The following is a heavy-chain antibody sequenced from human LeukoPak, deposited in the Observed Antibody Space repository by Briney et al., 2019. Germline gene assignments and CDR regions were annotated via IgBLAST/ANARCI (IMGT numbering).Heavy chain of an antibody. CDR1: GFTFSSYE. Sequence: GGSLRLSCAASGFTFSSYEMNWVRQAPGKGLEWVSYISSSGSTIYYADSVKGRFTISRDNAKNSLYLQMNSLRAEDTAVYYCARDIGIAVAGTRGGWGQGTLVTVSS. CDR3: ARDIGIAVAGTRGG. V-gene: IGHV3-48*03. D-gene: IGHD6-19*01. J-gene: IGHJ4*02. CDR2: ISSSGSTI.